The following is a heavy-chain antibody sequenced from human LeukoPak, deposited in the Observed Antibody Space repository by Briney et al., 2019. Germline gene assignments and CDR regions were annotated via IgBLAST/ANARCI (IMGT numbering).Heavy chain of an antibody. J-gene: IGHJ4*02. CDR3: ATDQRYAFDY. V-gene: IGHV3-48*02. Sequence: GGSLRLSCATSQFTFSDLPRNWVRQAPGKGLEWISNIRTTAEGAKYAYYADSVKGRVTISRDDGKNTLYLHMNSLRDDDTPLYYCATDQRYAFDYWGQGILVTVSS. CDR1: QFTFSDLP. D-gene: IGHD3-9*01. CDR2: IRTTAEGAKYA.